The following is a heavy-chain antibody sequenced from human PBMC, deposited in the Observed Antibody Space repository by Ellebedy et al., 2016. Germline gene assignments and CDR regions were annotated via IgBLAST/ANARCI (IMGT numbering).Heavy chain of an antibody. CDR2: ISSSGSTI. D-gene: IGHD3-16*01. J-gene: IGHJ3*02. CDR3: ARDGGVAPDAFDI. V-gene: IGHV3-11*01. CDR1: GFTFSDYY. Sequence: GGSLRLSXAASGFTFSDYYMSWIRQAPGKGLEWVSYISSSGSTIYYADSVKGRFTISRDNAKKSLYLQMNSLRAEDTAVYYCARDGGVAPDAFDIWGQGTIVTVSS.